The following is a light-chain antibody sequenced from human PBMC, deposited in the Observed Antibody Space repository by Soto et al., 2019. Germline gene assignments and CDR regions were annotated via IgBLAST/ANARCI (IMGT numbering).Light chain of an antibody. CDR1: QSISTY. CDR2: AAS. J-gene: IGKJ1*01. V-gene: IGKV1-39*01. Sequence: DIQMTQSPSSLSASVGDRVTITCRASQSISTYLNWYQQKPGKAPKLLIFAASSLQSGVPSRFSGRGPGTDFTLSISSLQPEDFATYYCQQSDRSPPTFGQGTKVEIK. CDR3: QQSDRSPPT.